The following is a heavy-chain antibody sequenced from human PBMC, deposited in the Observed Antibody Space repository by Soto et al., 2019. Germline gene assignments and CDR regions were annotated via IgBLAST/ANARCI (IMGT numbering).Heavy chain of an antibody. D-gene: IGHD6-19*01. Sequence: ASVEVSWKGSGYVFTGYYMHWVRQAPGQGLEWMGWINPNSGDTNYTQKFQGWVTMTRDTSISTAYMELNRLRSDDTAVYYCATSRISIAVAGETEYYFDYWGQGTLVTVSS. CDR2: INPNSGDT. CDR3: ATSRISIAVAGETEYYFDY. J-gene: IGHJ4*02. V-gene: IGHV1-2*04. CDR1: GYVFTGYY.